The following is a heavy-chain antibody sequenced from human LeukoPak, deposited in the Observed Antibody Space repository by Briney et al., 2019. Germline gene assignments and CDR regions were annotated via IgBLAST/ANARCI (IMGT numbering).Heavy chain of an antibody. CDR3: ARVEEYCSGGSCYLGWFDP. D-gene: IGHD2-15*01. V-gene: IGHV4-59*01. CDR1: GGSISSYY. J-gene: IGHJ5*02. Sequence: ASETLSLTCAVSGGSISSYYWSWIRQPPGKGLEWVGYIYYSGSTNYNPSLKRRVTISLDMSKNQFPLKLSSVTAADTAVYYCARVEEYCSGGSCYLGWFDPWGQGTLVTVSS. CDR2: IYYSGST.